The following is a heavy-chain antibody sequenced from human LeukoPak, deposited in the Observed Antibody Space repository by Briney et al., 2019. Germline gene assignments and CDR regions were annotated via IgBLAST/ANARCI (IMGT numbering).Heavy chain of an antibody. CDR1: GYTFTGYY. D-gene: IGHD4-17*01. CDR3: ASSVTTVTTYWFDP. Sequence: ASVTVPCKASGYTFTGYYMHLVRQAPGQGLEWMGWINPNSGGTNYAQKFQGRVTMTRDTSISTAYMELSRLRSDDTAVYYCASSVTTVTTYWFDPWGQGTLVTVSS. V-gene: IGHV1-2*02. J-gene: IGHJ5*02. CDR2: INPNSGGT.